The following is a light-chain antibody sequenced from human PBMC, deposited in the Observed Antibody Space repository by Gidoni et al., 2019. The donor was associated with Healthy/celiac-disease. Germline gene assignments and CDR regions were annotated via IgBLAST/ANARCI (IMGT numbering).Light chain of an antibody. CDR2: DVS. CDR1: RSDVGGYNY. V-gene: IGLV2-11*01. Sequence: QSALPQPRPVSGSPGQSVTISCTGTRSDVGGYNYVSWYQQHPGKAPKLMIYDVSKRPSGVPDRFSGSKSGNTASLTISGLQAEDEADYYCCSYAGSYTWVFGGGTKLTVL. J-gene: IGLJ3*02. CDR3: CSYAGSYTWV.